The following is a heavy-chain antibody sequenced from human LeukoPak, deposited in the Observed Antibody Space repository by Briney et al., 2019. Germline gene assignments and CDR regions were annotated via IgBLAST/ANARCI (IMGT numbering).Heavy chain of an antibody. CDR2: IYYSGST. CDR3: AAFDSATYDAFDI. Sequence: SQTLSLTCTVSGGSIISDGYLWSWIRQHPGKGLEWIGYIYYSGSTNYNSSLESRVTISVDTSKKQFSLKLSSVTAADTAVYYCAAFDSATYDAFDIWGQGTMVTVSS. J-gene: IGHJ3*02. V-gene: IGHV4-31*03. CDR1: GGSIISDGYL. D-gene: IGHD3-22*01.